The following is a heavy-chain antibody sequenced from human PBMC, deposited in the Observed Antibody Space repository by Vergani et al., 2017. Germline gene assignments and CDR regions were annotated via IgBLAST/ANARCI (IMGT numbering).Heavy chain of an antibody. Sequence: QVQLVQSGAEVKKPGASVKVSCKASGYTFTSYYMHWVRQAPGQGLEWMGIINPSGGSTSYAQKFQGRVTMTKDTSTSTVYMELSSLRSEDTAVYYCAREGIGDDAFDIWGQGTMVTVSS. CDR3: AREGIGDDAFDI. D-gene: IGHD2-15*01. CDR2: INPSGGST. V-gene: IGHV1-46*03. CDR1: GYTFTSYY. J-gene: IGHJ3*02.